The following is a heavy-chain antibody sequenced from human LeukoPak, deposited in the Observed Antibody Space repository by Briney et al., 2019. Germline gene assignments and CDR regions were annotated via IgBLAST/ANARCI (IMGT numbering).Heavy chain of an antibody. CDR3: ARDGQITIFGVVSSYNYYMDV. V-gene: IGHV1-46*01. CDR1: GYTFTSCY. D-gene: IGHD3-3*01. J-gene: IGHJ6*03. CDR2: INPSGGST. Sequence: ASVKVSCKASGYTFTSCYMHWVRQAPGQGLEWMGIINPSGGSTSYAQKFQGRVTMTRDTSTSTVYMELSSLRSEDTAVYYCARDGQITIFGVVSSYNYYMDVWGKGTTVTVSS.